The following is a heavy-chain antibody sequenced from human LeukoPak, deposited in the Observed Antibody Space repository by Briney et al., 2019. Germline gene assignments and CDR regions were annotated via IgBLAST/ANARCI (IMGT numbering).Heavy chain of an antibody. CDR1: GFTFSSYS. V-gene: IGHV3-21*01. D-gene: IGHD5-18*01. CDR3: ARNTAMVWAFDI. Sequence: GGSLRLSCAASGFTFSSYSMNWVRQAPGKGLEWVSSISSSSSYIYYADSVKGRFTISRDNAKNSLYLQMNSLRAEDTAVYYCARNTAMVWAFDIWGQGTMVTVSS. CDR2: ISSSSSYI. J-gene: IGHJ3*02.